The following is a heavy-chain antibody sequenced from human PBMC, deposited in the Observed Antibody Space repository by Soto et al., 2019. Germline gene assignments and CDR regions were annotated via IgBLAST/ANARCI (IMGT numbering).Heavy chain of an antibody. Sequence: GGSLRLSCAASGFTFSDYYMTWIRQAPGKGLEWVSYISSRGSTIYYADSVKGRFIISRDNAKNSLYLQVNSLRVEDTAVYTCAKVYSTASYFTDYWGQGTLVTVSS. D-gene: IGHD3-22*01. CDR2: ISSRGSTI. J-gene: IGHJ4*02. CDR1: GFTFSDYY. CDR3: AKVYSTASYFTDY. V-gene: IGHV3-11*01.